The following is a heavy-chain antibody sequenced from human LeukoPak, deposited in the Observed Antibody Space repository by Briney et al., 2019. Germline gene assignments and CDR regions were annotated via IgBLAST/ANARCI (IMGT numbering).Heavy chain of an antibody. Sequence: GGSLRLSCAASGNYWIHWVRQAPGKRLVWVSHINSDGSWTSYADSVKGRFTISRDNSKNTLYLQMNSLRAEDTAVYYCAREVVIAFTDWGQGTLVTVSS. CDR2: INSDGSWT. J-gene: IGHJ4*02. CDR1: GNYW. V-gene: IGHV3-74*01. CDR3: AREVVIAFTD. D-gene: IGHD3-22*01.